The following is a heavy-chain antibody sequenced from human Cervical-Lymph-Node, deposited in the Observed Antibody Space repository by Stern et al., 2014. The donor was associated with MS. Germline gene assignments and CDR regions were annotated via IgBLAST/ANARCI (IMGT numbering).Heavy chain of an antibody. D-gene: IGHD3-22*01. Sequence: QVQLQESGPGLVKPSQTLSLTCTVSGGSISSGSYYWSWIRQPAGKGLEWIGRIYTSGSTNYNPSLKSRVTISVDKSKNQFSPQLSFVTAADTAVYYCARSYYDSSGSENYYYYGMDVWGQGTTVTVSS. J-gene: IGHJ6*02. CDR2: IYTSGST. CDR3: ARSYYDSSGSENYYYYGMDV. V-gene: IGHV4-61*02. CDR1: GGSISSGSYY.